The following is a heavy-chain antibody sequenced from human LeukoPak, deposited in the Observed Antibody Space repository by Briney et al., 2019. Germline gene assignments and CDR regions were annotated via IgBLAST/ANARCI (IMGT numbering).Heavy chain of an antibody. D-gene: IGHD3-22*01. J-gene: IGHJ6*02. V-gene: IGHV3-30*04. CDR3: ARDSDPYYYDSSGYYPLDYGMDV. CDR2: ISYDGSNK. CDR1: GFTFSSYA. Sequence: GGSLRLSCAASGFTFSSYAMHWVRQAPGKGLEWVAVISYDGSNKYYADSVKGRFTISRDNSKNTLYLQMNSLRAEDTAVYYCARDSDPYYYDSSGYYPLDYGMDVWGQGTTVTVS.